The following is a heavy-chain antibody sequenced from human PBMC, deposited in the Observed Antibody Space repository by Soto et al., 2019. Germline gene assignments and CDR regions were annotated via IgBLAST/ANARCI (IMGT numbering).Heavy chain of an antibody. J-gene: IGHJ4*02. Sequence: GGSLRLSFAASGFTFSSYAMSWVRQAPGKGLEWVSAISGSGGSTYYADSVKGRFTISRDNSKNTLYLQMNSLRAEDTAVYYCAKGMILGGPYAAFYPFDYWGQGTLVTVSS. CDR1: GFTFSSYA. CDR3: AKGMILGGPYAAFYPFDY. CDR2: ISGSGGST. V-gene: IGHV3-23*01. D-gene: IGHD1-26*01.